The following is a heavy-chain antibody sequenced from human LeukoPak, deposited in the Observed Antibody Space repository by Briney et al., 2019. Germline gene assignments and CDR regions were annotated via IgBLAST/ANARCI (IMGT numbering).Heavy chain of an antibody. Sequence: SETLSLTCTVSGGSISSYYWSWLRQPPGKGPEYIGYTHYSGSTNYNPSLKSRVTISLKTSGNQFSLKLSSVTAADPAVYYCASGYCGGACQLGGFDMWGQGTMVTVSS. CDR3: ASGYCGGACQLGGFDM. D-gene: IGHD2-21*02. CDR1: GGSISSYY. V-gene: IGHV4-59*01. J-gene: IGHJ3*02. CDR2: THYSGST.